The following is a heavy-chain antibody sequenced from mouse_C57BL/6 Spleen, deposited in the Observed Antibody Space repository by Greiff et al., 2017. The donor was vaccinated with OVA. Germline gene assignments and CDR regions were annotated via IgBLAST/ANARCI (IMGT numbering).Heavy chain of an antibody. CDR2: IDPETGGT. D-gene: IGHD2-4*01. CDR1: GYTFTDYE. Sequence: QVQLKQSGAELVRPGASVTLSCKASGYTFTDYEMHWVKQTPVHGLEWIGAIDPETGGTAYNQKFKGKAILTADKSSSTAYMELRSLTSEDSAVYYCTPTSYYDYDPFDYWGQGTTLTVSS. CDR3: TPTSYYDYDPFDY. J-gene: IGHJ2*01. V-gene: IGHV1-15*01.